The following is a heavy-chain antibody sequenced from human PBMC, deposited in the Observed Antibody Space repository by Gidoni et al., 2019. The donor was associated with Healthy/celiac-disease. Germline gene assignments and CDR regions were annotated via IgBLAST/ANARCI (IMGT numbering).Heavy chain of an antibody. CDR2: IYYSGST. Sequence: QVQLQESGPGLVTPSQTLSLTCTVSGGSISSGGYYWSWIRQHPGKGLEWIGYIYYSGSTYYNPSLKSRVTISVDTSKNQFSLKLSSVTAADTAVYYCARDGRNYYDSSGYFDYWGQGTLVTVSS. CDR1: GGSISSGGYY. D-gene: IGHD3-22*01. V-gene: IGHV4-31*03. J-gene: IGHJ4*02. CDR3: ARDGRNYYDSSGYFDY.